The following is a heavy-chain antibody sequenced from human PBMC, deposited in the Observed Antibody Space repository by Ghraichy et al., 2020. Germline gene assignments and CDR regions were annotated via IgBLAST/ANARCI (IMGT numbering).Heavy chain of an antibody. CDR2: ICSVVSTI. CDR3: ARNVGGGYVSSYYGMDV. D-gene: IGHD1-26*01. CDR1: GFTFSDYY. J-gene: IGHJ6*04. Sequence: GGSLRLSCAASGFTFSDYYMRWVRQAPGEGLEWLSFICSVVSTIYYADSVKGRFTISRDNAKNSLYLQMNSLRAEDTAVYYCARNVGGGYVSSYYGMDVGGEGTTVTVSS. V-gene: IGHV3-11*01.